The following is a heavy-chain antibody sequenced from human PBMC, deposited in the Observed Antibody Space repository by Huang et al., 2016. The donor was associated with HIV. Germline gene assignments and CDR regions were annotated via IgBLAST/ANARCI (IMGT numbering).Heavy chain of an antibody. CDR3: AREFVIFGAPLWPAY. Sequence: QVQLVQSGAEVKKPGASVKVSCKASGYSFTTYALHWVRQAPGHRLEWMGWINPGNGNTNYSQKFHGRGTITRDTSASTVYMEVSSLTFEDTAVYYCAREFVIFGAPLWPAYWGQGTLISVSS. V-gene: IGHV1-3*01. D-gene: IGHD2-21*01. CDR2: INPGNGNT. J-gene: IGHJ4*02. CDR1: GYSFTTYA.